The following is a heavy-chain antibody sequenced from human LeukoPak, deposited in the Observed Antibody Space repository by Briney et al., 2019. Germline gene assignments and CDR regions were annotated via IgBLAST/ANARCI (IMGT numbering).Heavy chain of an antibody. CDR1: GFTFSSYS. CDR2: ISSSSSTI. D-gene: IGHD3-10*01. J-gene: IGHJ4*02. V-gene: IGHV3-48*02. CDR3: AREGGDYTSGSYNDF. Sequence: GGSLRLSCAASGFTFSSYSMNWVRQAPGKGLEWVSYISSSSSTIYYADSVKGRFTISRDNAKNSLYLQMNSLRDEDTAVYYCAREGGDYTSGSYNDFWGQGTLVTVSS.